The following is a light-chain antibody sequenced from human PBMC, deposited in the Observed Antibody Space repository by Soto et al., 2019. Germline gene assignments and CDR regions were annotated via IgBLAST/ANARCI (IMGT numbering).Light chain of an antibody. CDR1: QSVSSSY. CDR2: GAS. CDR3: QQYGSSPVT. V-gene: IGKV3-20*01. Sequence: EIVLTQSPGTLSLSPGERATLSCRASQSVSSSYLAWYQQKPGQAPRLLIYGASSRATGIPDRFSGSGSGTDFTLTISRLEPEDFAVYYCQQYGSSPVTLGQGTKVE. J-gene: IGKJ1*01.